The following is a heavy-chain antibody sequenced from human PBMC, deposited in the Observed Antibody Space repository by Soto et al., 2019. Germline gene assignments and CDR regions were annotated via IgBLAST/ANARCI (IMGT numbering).Heavy chain of an antibody. CDR2: IYYSGST. V-gene: IGHV4-59*01. Sequence: QVQLQESGPGLVKPSETLSLTCTVSGGSISSYYWSWIRQPPGKGLEWIGYIYYSGSTNYNPSLKSRLTISVDTSKNQFSLKLSSVTAADTAVYYCARVPYDSSGYNFDYWGQGTLVTVSS. J-gene: IGHJ4*02. CDR1: GGSISSYY. D-gene: IGHD3-22*01. CDR3: ARVPYDSSGYNFDY.